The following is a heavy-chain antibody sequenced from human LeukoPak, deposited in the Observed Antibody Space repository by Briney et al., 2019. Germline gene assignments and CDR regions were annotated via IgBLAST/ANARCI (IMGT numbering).Heavy chain of an antibody. V-gene: IGHV3-7*01. CDR2: IKQDGSEK. J-gene: IGHJ5*02. Sequence: PGGSLRLSCAASGFTFSTYWMHWVRQAPGKGLEWVANIKQDGSEKYYVDSVKGRFTISRDNAKNSLYLQMNSLRAEDTAVYYCARGWAVAGNPNWFDPWGQGTLVTVSS. CDR1: GFTFSTYW. D-gene: IGHD6-19*01. CDR3: ARGWAVAGNPNWFDP.